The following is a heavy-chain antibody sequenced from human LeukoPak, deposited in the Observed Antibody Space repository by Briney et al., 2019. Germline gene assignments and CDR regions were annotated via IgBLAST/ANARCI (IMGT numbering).Heavy chain of an antibody. CDR3: ARLTIFGVVIVNDAFDI. V-gene: IGHV4-39*01. CDR1: GGSISSSSYY. J-gene: IGHJ3*02. D-gene: IGHD3-3*01. Sequence: SETLSLTCTVSGGSISSSSYYWGWIRQPPGKGLEWIGSIYYSGSTYYNPSLKSRVTISVDTSKNQFSLKLSSVTAADTAVYYCARLTIFGVVIVNDAFDIRGQGTMVTASS. CDR2: IYYSGST.